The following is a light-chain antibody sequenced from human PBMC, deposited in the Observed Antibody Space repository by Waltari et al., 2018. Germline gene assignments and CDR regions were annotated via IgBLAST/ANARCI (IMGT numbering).Light chain of an antibody. CDR2: GAS. CDR3: QQYNIWRT. V-gene: IGKV3-15*01. Sequence: EVLMTQSPPTLSVSPGERATLSCRASQSIARHLAWYQQKPGQAPRLLIYGASTRATDVPDRFSGSGSGTEFTLTISSLQSEDFAVYYCQQYNIWRTFGQGTKLEIK. CDR1: QSIARH. J-gene: IGKJ2*01.